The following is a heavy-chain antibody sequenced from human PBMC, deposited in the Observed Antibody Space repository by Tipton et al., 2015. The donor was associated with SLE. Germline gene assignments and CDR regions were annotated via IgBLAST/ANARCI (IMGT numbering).Heavy chain of an antibody. Sequence: TLSLTCTVSRASIRSYYWGWIRQPPGKGMEWIGYMYNNGNTNYNPSLKSRVTISEDTSKQQFSLRLSSVTAADTAVYFCARSTTTMNLPRFDFWGQGTLVTVSS. D-gene: IGHD4-17*01. J-gene: IGHJ4*02. V-gene: IGHV4-59*01. CDR2: MYNNGNT. CDR3: ARSTTTMNLPRFDF. CDR1: RASIRSYY.